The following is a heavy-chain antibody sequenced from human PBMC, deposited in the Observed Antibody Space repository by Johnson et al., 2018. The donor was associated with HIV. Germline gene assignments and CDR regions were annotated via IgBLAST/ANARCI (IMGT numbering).Heavy chain of an antibody. CDR1: GFTFSSNW. Sequence: VQLVESGGGVVQPGRSLTLSCAASGFTFSSNWMNWVRQAPGKGLEWVANIKEDGSEKYYVDSVRGRFTISRDNAKNLLYLQMNSLRAEDTAVYYCARPIARGASNIWGQGTMVTVSS. CDR2: IKEDGSEK. V-gene: IGHV3-7*05. CDR3: ARPIARGASNI. J-gene: IGHJ3*02. D-gene: IGHD1-26*01.